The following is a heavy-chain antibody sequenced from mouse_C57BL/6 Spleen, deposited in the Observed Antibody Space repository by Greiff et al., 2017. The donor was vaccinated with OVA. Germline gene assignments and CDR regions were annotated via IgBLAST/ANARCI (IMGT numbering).Heavy chain of an antibody. V-gene: IGHV1-15*01. CDR3: TGLTGDY. CDR1: GYTFTDYE. D-gene: IGHD4-1*01. J-gene: IGHJ2*01. CDR2: IDPETGGT. Sequence: QVQLQQSGAELVRPGASVTLSCKASGYTFTDYEMHWVKQTPVHGLEWIGAIDPETGGTAYNQKFKGKAILTADKSSSTAYMELRSVTYEDSAVYYCTGLTGDYWGQGTTLTVSS.